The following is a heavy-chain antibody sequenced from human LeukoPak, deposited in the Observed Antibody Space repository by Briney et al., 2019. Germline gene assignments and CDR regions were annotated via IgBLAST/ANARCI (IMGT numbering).Heavy chain of an antibody. Sequence: ASVKVSCKVSGYTLTELSMHWVRQAPGKGLEWMGGFDPEDGETIYAQKFQGRVTMTEDTSTDTAYMELSSLRSEDTAVYYCATDGRAGDFRSGYFPTNWFDPWGQGTLVTVSS. CDR2: FDPEDGET. J-gene: IGHJ5*02. D-gene: IGHD3-3*01. CDR3: ATDGRAGDFRSGYFPTNWFDP. CDR1: GYTLTELS. V-gene: IGHV1-24*01.